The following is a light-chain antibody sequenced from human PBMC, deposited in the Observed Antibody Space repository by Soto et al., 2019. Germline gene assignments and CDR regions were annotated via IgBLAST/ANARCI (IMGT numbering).Light chain of an antibody. CDR3: SSYSTTSSPHVL. Sequence: QSVLTQPASVSGSPGQSITISCTGTRSDVGRYNYVSWYQQRPGSAPKLIIFEVTSRPSGISARFSGSKSGNTASLTISGLQAEDEADYFCSSYSTTSSPHVLFGGGTKVTVL. J-gene: IGLJ2*01. CDR1: RSDVGRYNY. V-gene: IGLV2-14*01. CDR2: EVT.